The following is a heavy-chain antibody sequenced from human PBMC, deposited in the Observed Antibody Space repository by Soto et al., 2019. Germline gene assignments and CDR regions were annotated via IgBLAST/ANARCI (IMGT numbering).Heavy chain of an antibody. CDR2: ISADNGNT. D-gene: IGHD3-9*01. CDR3: ARDQILTGMDV. V-gene: IGHV1-18*04. Sequence: ASVKVSCKASGYPFTSYGISCVRQAPGQVLEWMGWISADNGNTNYAQKLQDRVTMSTDTSTNTAYMEVRSLRYDDTAIYYCARDQILTGMDVWGRGTTVTVSS. CDR1: GYPFTSYG. J-gene: IGHJ6*02.